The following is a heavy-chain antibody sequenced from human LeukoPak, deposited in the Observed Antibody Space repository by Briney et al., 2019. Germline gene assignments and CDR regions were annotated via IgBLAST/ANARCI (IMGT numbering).Heavy chain of an antibody. CDR2: SYYSGST. CDR3: ARGSSDWLFDY. J-gene: IGHJ4*02. V-gene: IGHV4-59*01. Sequence: SETLSLTCTVSGGSISSYYWSWIRRPPGKGLEWIGHSYYSGSTNYNPSLKSRVTISVDTSKNQFSLKLNSVTAADTAVYFCARGSSDWLFDYWGQGTLVTVSS. CDR1: GGSISSYY. D-gene: IGHD6-19*01.